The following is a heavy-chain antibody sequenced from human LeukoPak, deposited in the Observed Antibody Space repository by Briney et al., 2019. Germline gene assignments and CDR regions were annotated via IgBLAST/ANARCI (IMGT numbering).Heavy chain of an antibody. V-gene: IGHV1-69*13. CDR1: GGTFSSYA. J-gene: IGHJ4*02. CDR3: ASGSSGGVATMY. CDR2: IIPIFGTA. D-gene: IGHD5-12*01. Sequence: SVKVSCKASGGTFSSYAISWVRQAPGQGLEWMGGIIPIFGTANYAQKFQGRVTITADESTSTAYMELSSLRSEDTAVSYCASGSSGGVATMYWGQGTLVTVSS.